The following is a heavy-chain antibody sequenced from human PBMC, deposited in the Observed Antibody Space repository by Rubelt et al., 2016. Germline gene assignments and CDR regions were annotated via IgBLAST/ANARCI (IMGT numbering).Heavy chain of an antibody. CDR3: ARDLRGDYESWFDP. Sequence: QVQLQQWGAGLLKPSETLSLTCAVYGGSFSGYYWSWIRQPPGKGLEWIGYIYYSGGTNYNPSLKSRVTISVDTSKNQFSLKLSSVTAADTAVYYCARDLRGDYESWFDPWGQGTLVTVSS. J-gene: IGHJ5*02. D-gene: IGHD4-17*01. CDR2: IYYSGGT. CDR1: GGSFSGYY. V-gene: IGHV4-34*11.